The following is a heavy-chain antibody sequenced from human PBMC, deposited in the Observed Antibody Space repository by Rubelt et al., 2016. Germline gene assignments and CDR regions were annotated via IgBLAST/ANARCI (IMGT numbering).Heavy chain of an antibody. J-gene: IGHJ4*02. V-gene: IGHV4-39*07. CDR2: IYYSGST. CDR1: GGSISSSSYY. D-gene: IGHD5-18*01. CDR3: ARDDRYGPRD. Sequence: QLQLQESGPGLVKPSETLSLTCSVSGGSISSSSYYWGWIRQSPGKGLAWLGNIYYSGSTYYNPSLKSRLTISLDMSKNQFSRILTSVTAADTAGYDCARDDRYGPRDWGQGILVTVSS.